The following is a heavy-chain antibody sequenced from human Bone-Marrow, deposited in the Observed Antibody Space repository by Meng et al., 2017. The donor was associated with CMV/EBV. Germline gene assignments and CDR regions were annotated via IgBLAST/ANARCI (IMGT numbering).Heavy chain of an antibody. V-gene: IGHV3-30-3*01. CDR1: GFTFSSYA. CDR2: ISYDGSNK. J-gene: IGHJ6*02. CDR3: ARVINYYYGMDV. Sequence: GESLKISCAASGFTFSSYAMHWVRQAPGKGLEWVAVISYDGSNKYYADSVKGRFTISRDNSKNTLYLQMNSLRAEDTAVYYCARVINYYYGMDVWGQRTTVTVSS. D-gene: IGHD2/OR15-2a*01.